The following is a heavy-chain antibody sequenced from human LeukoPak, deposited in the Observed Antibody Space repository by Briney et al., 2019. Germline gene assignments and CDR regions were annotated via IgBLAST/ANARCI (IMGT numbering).Heavy chain of an antibody. CDR1: GGSIRSGGYS. CDR2: ICHSGST. CDR3: ARAMYNWNYGAFDI. D-gene: IGHD1-7*01. J-gene: IGHJ3*02. Sequence: SETLSLTCAVSGGSIRSGGYSWSWIRQPPGKGLEWIGYICHSGSTYYNPSLKSRVTISVDRSKNQFSLKLSSVTAADTAVYYCARAMYNWNYGAFDIWGQGTMVTVSS. V-gene: IGHV4-30-2*01.